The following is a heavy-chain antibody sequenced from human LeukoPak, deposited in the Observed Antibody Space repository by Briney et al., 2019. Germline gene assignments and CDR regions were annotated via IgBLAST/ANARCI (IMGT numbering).Heavy chain of an antibody. V-gene: IGHV4-39*07. D-gene: IGHD3-16*02. J-gene: IGHJ4*02. CDR2: IYYSGST. CDR3: ARVGEVYDYVWGSYRYTAFDY. Sequence: SETLSLTCTVSGGSISSSSYYWGWIRQPPGKGLEWIESIYYSGSTNYNPSLKSRVTISVDTSKNQFSLKLSSVTAADTAVYYCARVGEVYDYVWGSYRYTAFDYWGQGTLVTVSS. CDR1: GGSISSSSYY.